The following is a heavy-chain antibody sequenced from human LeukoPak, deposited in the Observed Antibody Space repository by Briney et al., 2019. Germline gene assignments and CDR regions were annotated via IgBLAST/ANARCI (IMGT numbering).Heavy chain of an antibody. CDR2: ISYDGSNK. V-gene: IGHV3-30*18. J-gene: IGHJ4*02. Sequence: PGRSLRLSCAASGFTFSSYGMHWVRQAPGKGLEWVAVISYDGSNKYYADSVKGRFTISRDNSKNTLYLQMNSLRAEDTAVYYCAEGRQLGEWGQGTLVTVSS. CDR3: AEGRQLGE. D-gene: IGHD3-10*01. CDR1: GFTFSSYG.